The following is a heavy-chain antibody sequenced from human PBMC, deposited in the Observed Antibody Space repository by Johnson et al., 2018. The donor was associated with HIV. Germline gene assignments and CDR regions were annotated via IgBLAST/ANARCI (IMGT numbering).Heavy chain of an antibody. CDR3: ARLITMIVVAKDAFDI. V-gene: IGHV3-33*08. J-gene: IGHJ3*02. D-gene: IGHD3-22*01. Sequence: QVQLVESGGGVVQPGRSLRLSCAASGFTFSDYYMTWIRQAPGKGLEWVAVIWYDGSNRYYADSVKGRFTITRDNSKNTLYLQMNSLRVEDTAVYYCARLITMIVVAKDAFDIWGQGTMVTVSS. CDR1: GFTFSDYY. CDR2: IWYDGSNR.